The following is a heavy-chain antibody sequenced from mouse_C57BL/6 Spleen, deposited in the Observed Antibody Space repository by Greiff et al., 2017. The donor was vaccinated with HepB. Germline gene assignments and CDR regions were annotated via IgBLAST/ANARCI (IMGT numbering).Heavy chain of an antibody. CDR3: ARSTTVVATDFDY. CDR1: GYSFTGYY. D-gene: IGHD1-1*01. CDR2: INPSTGGT. Sequence: EVKLVESGPELVKPGASVKISCKASGYSFTGYYMNWVKQSPEKSLEWIGEINPSTGGTTYNQKFKAKATLTVDKSSSTAYMQLKSLTSEDSAAYYCARSTTVVATDFDYWGQGTTLTVSS. J-gene: IGHJ2*01. V-gene: IGHV1-42*01.